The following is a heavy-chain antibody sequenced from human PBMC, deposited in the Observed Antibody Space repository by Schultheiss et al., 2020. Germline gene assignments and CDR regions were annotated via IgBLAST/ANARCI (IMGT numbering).Heavy chain of an antibody. J-gene: IGHJ4*02. CDR2: ISYDGSNK. Sequence: GGSLRLSCAASGFTFSSYAMSWVRQAPGKGLEWVAVISYDGSNKYYADSVKGRFTISRDNSKNTLYLQMNSLRAEDTAVYYCARDGPWTTWDYWGQGTLVTVSS. D-gene: IGHD2/OR15-2a*01. V-gene: IGHV3-30-3*01. CDR1: GFTFSSYA. CDR3: ARDGPWTTWDY.